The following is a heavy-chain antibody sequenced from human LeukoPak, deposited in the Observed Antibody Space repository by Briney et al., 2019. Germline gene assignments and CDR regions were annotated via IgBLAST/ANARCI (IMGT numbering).Heavy chain of an antibody. V-gene: IGHV3-49*04. J-gene: IGHJ1*01. CDR1: GFTFGDYA. Sequence: GGSLRLSCTASGFTFGDYAMSWVRQAPGKGLEWVGFIRSKAYGGTTEYAASVKGRFTISRDDSKSIAYLQMNSLKTEDTAVYYCTRSDSSGLAEYFQHWGQGTLVTVSS. D-gene: IGHD6-19*01. CDR3: TRSDSSGLAEYFQH. CDR2: IRSKAYGGTT.